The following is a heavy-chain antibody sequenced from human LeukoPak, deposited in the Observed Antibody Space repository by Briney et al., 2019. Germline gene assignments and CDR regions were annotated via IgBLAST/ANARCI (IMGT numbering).Heavy chain of an antibody. CDR3: ARDSVGVVAAP. J-gene: IGHJ5*02. D-gene: IGHD2-15*01. V-gene: IGHV1-46*01. CDR1: GYTFTSYY. CDR2: INPSGGST. Sequence: RASVKDSCKASGYTFTSYYMHWVRQAPGQGLEWMGIINPSGGSTSYAQKFQGRVTMTRDTSTSTVYMELSRLSSEDTAVYYWARDSVGVVAAPWGQGTLVTVSS.